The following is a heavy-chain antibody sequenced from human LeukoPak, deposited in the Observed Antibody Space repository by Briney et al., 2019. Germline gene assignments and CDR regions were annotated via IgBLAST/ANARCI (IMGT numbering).Heavy chain of an antibody. CDR1: GGSISRYY. Sequence: SETLSLTCTVSGGSISRYYWTRIRQPPGEGLEWIGYIYYSGSTNYNPSLKSRVTISVDTSKNQFSLKLSSVTAADTAVYYCARQKYYDSSGYYGLSAFDIWGQGTMVPVSS. V-gene: IGHV4-59*08. CDR2: IYYSGST. J-gene: IGHJ3*02. CDR3: ARQKYYDSSGYYGLSAFDI. D-gene: IGHD3-22*01.